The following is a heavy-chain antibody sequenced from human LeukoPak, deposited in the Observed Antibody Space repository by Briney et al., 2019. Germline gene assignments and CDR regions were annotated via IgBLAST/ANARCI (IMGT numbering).Heavy chain of an antibody. CDR2: ISAYNGDT. Sequence: GASVKVSCKASGYTFSTFAISWVRQAPGQGLEWMGWISAYNGDTNYAQNLQGSVTMTTDTSTSTAYMELRSLRSDDTAVYYCARTSMIVVYLPDYWGQGTLVTVSS. CDR3: ARTSMIVVYLPDY. J-gene: IGHJ4*02. V-gene: IGHV1-18*01. D-gene: IGHD3-22*01. CDR1: GYTFSTFA.